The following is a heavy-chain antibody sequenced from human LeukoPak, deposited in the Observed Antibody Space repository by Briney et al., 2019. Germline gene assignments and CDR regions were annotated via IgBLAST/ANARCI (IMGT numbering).Heavy chain of an antibody. D-gene: IGHD6-6*01. CDR1: GGSISSGDYY. J-gene: IGHJ1*01. CDR3: ARGGAARLHFQN. CDR2: IYHSGST. Sequence: SETLSLTCTVSGGSISSGDYYWSWIRQPPGKGLEWIGYIYHSGSTNYNPSLQSRVTISVDTSKNQFSLNLNSVTAADTAVYYCARGGAARLHFQNWGQGTLVTVSS. V-gene: IGHV4-61*08.